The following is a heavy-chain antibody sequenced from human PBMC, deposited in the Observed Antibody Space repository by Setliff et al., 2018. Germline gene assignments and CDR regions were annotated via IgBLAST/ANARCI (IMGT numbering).Heavy chain of an antibody. CDR2: IYRAGAT. Sequence: SETLSLTCSVSGASVNTYYWSWIRQSPGKGLEWIGYIYRAGATDYNPALKSRVTISADTSKNQFSLMVTSVTAADTAVYYCARMSGFLYMDVWGKGTPVTVSS. V-gene: IGHV4-59*08. CDR3: ARMSGFLYMDV. CDR1: GASVNTYY. D-gene: IGHD3-3*01. J-gene: IGHJ6*03.